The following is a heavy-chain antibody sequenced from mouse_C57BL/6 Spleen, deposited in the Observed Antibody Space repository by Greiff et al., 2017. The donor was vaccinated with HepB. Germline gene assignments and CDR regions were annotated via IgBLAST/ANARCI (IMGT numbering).Heavy chain of an antibody. CDR1: GYTFTSYW. CDR3: ANWAWFAY. V-gene: IGHV1-50*01. D-gene: IGHD4-1*01. Sequence: VQLQQPGAELVKPGASVKLSCKASGYTFTSYWMQWVKQRPGQGLEWIGEIDPSDSYTNYNQKFKGKATLTVDTSSSTAYMQLSSLTSEDSAVYYCANWAWFAYWGQGTLVTVSA. CDR2: IDPSDSYT. J-gene: IGHJ3*01.